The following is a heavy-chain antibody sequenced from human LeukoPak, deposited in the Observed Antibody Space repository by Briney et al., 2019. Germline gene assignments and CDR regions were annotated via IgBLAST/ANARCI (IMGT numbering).Heavy chain of an antibody. Sequence: GGSLRLSCEASGFTFSKARMTWVRQAPGKGLEWVGRIKSKTDGETTDYGAPVKGRFIISREDPKNTLYLEMNSLKTEDTAVYYCTTGVEKWGQGTRVTVSS. J-gene: IGHJ4*02. V-gene: IGHV3-15*01. D-gene: IGHD3-3*01. CDR3: TTGVEK. CDR1: GFTFSKAR. CDR2: IKSKTDGETT.